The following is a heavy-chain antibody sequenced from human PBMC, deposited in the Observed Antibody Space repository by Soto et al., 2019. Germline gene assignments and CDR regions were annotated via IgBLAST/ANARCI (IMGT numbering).Heavy chain of an antibody. J-gene: IGHJ4*02. V-gene: IGHV4-31*11. CDR2: IDTNGDT. CDR1: GDSLKRGFYH. Sequence: QVQLQESGSGLLKPSQTLSLACGVSGDSLKRGFYHWSWIRQTPGKGLQLIGYIDTNGDTYYDLSRRNRLNMSIVTTESRFSLKLPSVTAADTAVYDCARGTVYYCPNDKCGFFFDHWGQGALVTVSS. D-gene: IGHD2-8*01. CDR3: ARGTVYYCPNDKCGFFFDH.